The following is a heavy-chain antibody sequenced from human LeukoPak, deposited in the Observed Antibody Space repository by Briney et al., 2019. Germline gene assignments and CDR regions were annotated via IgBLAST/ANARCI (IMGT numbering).Heavy chain of an antibody. V-gene: IGHV3-23*01. CDR3: ARGLGIQLYSVDY. CDR1: GFTFNNYA. Sequence: GGSLRLSCAASGFTFNNYAMSWVRQAPGKGLEWVSGISGSGSSTYYADSVKGRFAISRDKSKNTLYLQMNSLRAEDTAVYYCARGLGIQLYSVDYWGQGTLVTVSS. CDR2: ISGSGSST. J-gene: IGHJ4*02. D-gene: IGHD5-18*01.